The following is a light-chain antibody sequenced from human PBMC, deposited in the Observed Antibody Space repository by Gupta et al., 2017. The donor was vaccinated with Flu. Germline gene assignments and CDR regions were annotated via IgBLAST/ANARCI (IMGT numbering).Light chain of an antibody. CDR1: SVINVGTYR. CDR3: MIWHSSAWV. V-gene: IGLV5-45*02. J-gene: IGLJ3*02. CDR2: YKSDSDK. Sequence: QAVLTQPSSLSASPGASASLTCTLRSVINVGTYRIYWYQQKPGSPPQYLLRYKSDSDKQQGSGVPSRFSGFKDASANAGILLISGLQSEDEADYYCMIWHSSAWVFGGGTKLTVL.